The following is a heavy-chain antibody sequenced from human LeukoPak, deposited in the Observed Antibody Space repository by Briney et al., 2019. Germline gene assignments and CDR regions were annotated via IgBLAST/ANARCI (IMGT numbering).Heavy chain of an antibody. CDR1: GGSISSRPYY. J-gene: IGHJ5*02. D-gene: IGHD3-10*01. CDR2: VSYSGST. CDR3: VRLPTGFPNWFDP. V-gene: IGHV4-39*01. Sequence: PSETLSLTCSVSGGSISSRPYYWGWIRQSPGKGLEWIGSVSYSGSTYYNPSVRSRATISVDTSKNQFSLNLTSVTAADTSVYYCVRLPTGFPNWFDPWGQGTLVTVSS.